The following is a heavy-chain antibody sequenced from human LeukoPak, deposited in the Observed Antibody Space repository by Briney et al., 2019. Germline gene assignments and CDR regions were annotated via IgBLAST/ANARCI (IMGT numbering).Heavy chain of an antibody. Sequence: GGSLRLSCAASGFSFSTYGMHWVRQAPDTGLEWVALIWHDGSKEYYADSVKGRFTISRDNSKNTLYLEMNSLRADDTAVYYCARAGGWLRSYYYYYMDVWGKGTTVTVSS. V-gene: IGHV3-33*01. D-gene: IGHD5-24*01. CDR1: GFSFSTYG. CDR2: IWHDGSKE. J-gene: IGHJ6*03. CDR3: ARAGGWLRSYYYYYMDV.